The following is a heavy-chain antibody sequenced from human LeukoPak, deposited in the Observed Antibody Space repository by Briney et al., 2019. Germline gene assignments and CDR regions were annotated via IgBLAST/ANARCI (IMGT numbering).Heavy chain of an antibody. CDR3: ARMGAYSYGYLADY. D-gene: IGHD5-18*01. Sequence: SETLSLTCTVSGDSITSGSYYWSWIRQPAGKGLEWIGRIYTTGSTSYNPSLKSRVTISVDTSKNQFSLKLSSVTAADTAVYYCARMGAYSYGYLADYWGQGTLVTVSS. V-gene: IGHV4-61*02. CDR2: IYTTGST. CDR1: GDSITSGSYY. J-gene: IGHJ4*02.